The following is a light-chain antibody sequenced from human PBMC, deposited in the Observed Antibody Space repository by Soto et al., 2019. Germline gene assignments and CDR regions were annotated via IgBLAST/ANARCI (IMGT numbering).Light chain of an antibody. CDR2: GAS. CDR1: QSVSSN. CDR3: QQYNNWLWT. V-gene: IGKV3-15*01. J-gene: IGKJ1*01. Sequence: EIVMTQAPATVSVSPGERVTLSCRASQSVSSNLAWYQQKPGQTPRLLIYGASARATGIPARFSGSGSGTEFTLTISSLQSEDFAIYYCQQYNNWLWTFGQGTKVDIK.